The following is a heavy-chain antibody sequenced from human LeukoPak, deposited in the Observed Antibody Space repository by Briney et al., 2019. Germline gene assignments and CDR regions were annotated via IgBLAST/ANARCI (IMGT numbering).Heavy chain of an antibody. CDR3: ARGRIAKIVVVHSFSYGMDV. J-gene: IGHJ6*02. CDR1: GGSFTDYF. D-gene: IGHD3-22*01. V-gene: IGHV4-34*01. Sequence: PSETLSLTCTVFGGSFTDYFWTWIRHSPGKGLEWIGEINDYTGDSKYNPSLNSRVSISLEKSKNQLSLGLRSVTAADTAVYSCARGRIAKIVVVHSFSYGMDVWGQGTTVTVSS. CDR2: INDYTGDS.